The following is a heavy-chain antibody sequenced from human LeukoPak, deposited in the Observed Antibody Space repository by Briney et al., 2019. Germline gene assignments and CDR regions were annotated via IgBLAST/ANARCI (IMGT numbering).Heavy chain of an antibody. CDR1: GYTFTSYG. CDR3: ARAGVAADGWDY. CDR2: ISGYNGNT. J-gene: IGHJ4*02. V-gene: IGHV1-18*01. D-gene: IGHD6-13*01. Sequence: ASVKVSCQASGYTFTSYGISWVRQAPGQGLEWMGWISGYNGNTIYAQEFQGRVTMTTDTSTNTAYMELRSLRSDDTAVYYCARAGVAADGWDYWGQGTLVTVSS.